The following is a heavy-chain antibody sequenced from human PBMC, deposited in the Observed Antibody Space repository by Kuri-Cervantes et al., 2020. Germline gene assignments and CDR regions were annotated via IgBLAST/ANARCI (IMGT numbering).Heavy chain of an antibody. V-gene: IGHV3-21*01. CDR3: VRDLYGAGPF. Sequence: GGSLRLSCAASGFTFNRQTMNWVRQAPGKGLEWVSSISSSSIDIQYADSVKGRFTISRDNAKNSLYLQMNSLRAEDTAVYYCVRDLYGAGPFWGQGTLVTVSS. CDR1: GFTFNRQT. CDR2: ISSSSIDI. D-gene: IGHD4-17*01. J-gene: IGHJ4*02.